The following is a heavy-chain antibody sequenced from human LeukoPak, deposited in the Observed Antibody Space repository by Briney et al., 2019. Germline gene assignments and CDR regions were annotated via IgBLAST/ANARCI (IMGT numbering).Heavy chain of an antibody. V-gene: IGHV3-30-3*01. CDR2: ISYDGSNK. Sequence: GGSLRLSCAASGFTFSSYAMHWVRQAPGKGLEWVAVISYDGSNKYYADSVKGRFTISRDNSKNTLYLQMNSLRAEDTAVYYCARDPLPAGGSTHVDYWGQGTLVTVS. J-gene: IGHJ4*02. CDR3: ARDPLPAGGSTHVDY. D-gene: IGHD2-2*01. CDR1: GFTFSSYA.